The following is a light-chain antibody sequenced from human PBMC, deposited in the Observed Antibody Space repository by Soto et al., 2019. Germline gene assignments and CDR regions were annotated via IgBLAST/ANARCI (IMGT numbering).Light chain of an antibody. CDR1: QDISNR. V-gene: IGKV1-33*01. Sequence: IQMTQSPSSLSASVGDRITITGQASQDISNRLNWYHQEPGKAPNLLIYDASNLAAGVPSGFSCSGSIKDFTFTISSLQPEDIGTYHCQHCFTVQYTVGQGPKADIK. CDR2: DAS. CDR3: QHCFTVQYT. J-gene: IGKJ2*01.